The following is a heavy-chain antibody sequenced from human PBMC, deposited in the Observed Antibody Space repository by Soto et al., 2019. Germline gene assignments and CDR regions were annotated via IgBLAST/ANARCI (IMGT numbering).Heavy chain of an antibody. CDR1: GGSISSYY. J-gene: IGHJ3*02. D-gene: IGHD3-16*01. Sequence: PSETLSLTCTVSGGSISSYYWSWIRQPPGKGLEWIGYIYYSGSTNYNPSLKSRVTISVDTSKNQFSLKLSSVTAADTAVYYCARGWGSYMPDAFDIWGQGTMVTVSS. CDR2: IYYSGST. CDR3: ARGWGSYMPDAFDI. V-gene: IGHV4-59*08.